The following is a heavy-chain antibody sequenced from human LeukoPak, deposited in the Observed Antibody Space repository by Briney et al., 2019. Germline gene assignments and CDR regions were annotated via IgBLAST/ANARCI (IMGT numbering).Heavy chain of an antibody. J-gene: IGHJ4*02. CDR1: GFMLSSYA. CDR3: AKVGYGTNTCFRTHDY. Sequence: GGSLRLSCVASGFMLSSYAMSWVRQAPGKGLEWVSAISGDAGVTYYAASVKGRFTISRDNSKNAVYLQMNSLRAEDTATYYCAKVGYGTNTCFRTHDYWGQGALVTVSS. D-gene: IGHD2-8*01. V-gene: IGHV3-23*01. CDR2: ISGDAGVT.